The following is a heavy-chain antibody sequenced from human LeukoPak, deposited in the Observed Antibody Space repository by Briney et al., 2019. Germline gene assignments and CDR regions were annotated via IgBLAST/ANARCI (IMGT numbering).Heavy chain of an antibody. CDR1: GFTVSNNY. V-gene: IGHV3-53*01. D-gene: IGHD2-21*02. Sequence: PGGSLRLSCAASGFTVSNNYVSWLRQAPGKGLEWVSLIYSGGTTYYAESVKGRFTISRDISKNTLYLQVNSLRAEDTAVYYCARLSDWFDYWGQGTLVTVSS. CDR2: IYSGGTT. CDR3: ARLSDWFDY. J-gene: IGHJ4*02.